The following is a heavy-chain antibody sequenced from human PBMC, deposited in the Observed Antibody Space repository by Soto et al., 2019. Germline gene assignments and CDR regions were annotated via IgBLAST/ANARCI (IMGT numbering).Heavy chain of an antibody. V-gene: IGHV1-3*01. CDR2: INAGNGNT. CDR3: AREERREAVACDI. J-gene: IGHJ3*02. Sequence: QVQLVQSGAEVKKPGASVKVSCKASGYTFTSYAMHWVRQAPGQRLEWMGWINAGNGNTKYSQKFQGRVTITRDTSASTAYMELSSLSSEDTAVYYCAREERREAVACDIWGQGTMVTVSS. D-gene: IGHD1-26*01. CDR1: GYTFTSYA.